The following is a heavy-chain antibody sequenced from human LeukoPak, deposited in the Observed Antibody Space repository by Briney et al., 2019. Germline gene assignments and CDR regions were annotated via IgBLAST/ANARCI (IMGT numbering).Heavy chain of an antibody. CDR3: ARVSCSSTSCYIGNYYYYMDV. Sequence: SVKVSCKASGGTFSSYAISWVRQAPGQGLEWMGGIIPIFGTANYAQKFQGRVTITADESTSTAYMELSSLRSEDTAVYYCARVSCSSTSCYIGNYYYYMDVWGKGTTVTVSS. J-gene: IGHJ6*03. CDR2: IIPIFGTA. D-gene: IGHD2-2*02. V-gene: IGHV1-69*13. CDR1: GGTFSSYA.